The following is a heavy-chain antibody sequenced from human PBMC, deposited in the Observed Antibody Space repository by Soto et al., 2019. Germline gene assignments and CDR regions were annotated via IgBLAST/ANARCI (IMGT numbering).Heavy chain of an antibody. CDR3: ARVTGSYGNDHFDY. V-gene: IGHV4-30-4*02. D-gene: IGHD1-1*01. J-gene: IGHJ4*02. CDR2: IYYSGST. CDR1: GGSISSGDYY. Sequence: SETLSLTCTVSGGSISSGDYYWSWIRQPPGKGLEWIGYIYYSGSTYYNPSLKSRVTISVDTSKNQFSLKLSSVTAADTAVYYCARVTGSYGNDHFDYWGQGTLVTVSS.